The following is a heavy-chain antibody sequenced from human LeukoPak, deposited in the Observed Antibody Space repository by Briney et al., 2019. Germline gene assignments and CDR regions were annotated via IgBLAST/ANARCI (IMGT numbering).Heavy chain of an antibody. V-gene: IGHV5-51*01. CDR3: ASLSPYGDDPFDY. D-gene: IGHD4-17*01. CDR2: IYPGDSDS. J-gene: IGHJ4*02. Sequence: GESLKISCKGSGYRFTDYWIAWVRQMPRKGLEWMGIIYPGDSDSRYSPSFQGQVTFSADKSISTAYLQWSSLKASDTAMYYCASLSPYGDDPFDYWGQGTLVTVSS. CDR1: GYRFTDYW.